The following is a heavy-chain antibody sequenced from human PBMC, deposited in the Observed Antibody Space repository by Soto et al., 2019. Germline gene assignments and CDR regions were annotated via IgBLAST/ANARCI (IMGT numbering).Heavy chain of an antibody. CDR1: VVTFSSYA. CDR3: AKGSFGFDY. D-gene: IGHD3-10*01. Sequence: GWSLRLSCASSVVTFSSYAMTWVRQVPGEGLQWVSSISKSGDSTYYADSVKGRFTTSRDNPKNTLYLQMNSLRAEDTAIYYCAKGSFGFDYWGQGTLVTVSS. CDR2: ISKSGDST. J-gene: IGHJ4*02. V-gene: IGHV3-23*01.